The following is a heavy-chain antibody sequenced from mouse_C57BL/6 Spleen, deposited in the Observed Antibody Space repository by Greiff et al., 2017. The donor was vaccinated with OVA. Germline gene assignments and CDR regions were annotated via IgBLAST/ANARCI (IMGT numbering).Heavy chain of an antibody. CDR3: AREGYHWYFDV. Sequence: VQLQQSGAELVKPGASVKLSCKASGYTFTSYWMHWVKQRPGQGLEWIGMIHPNSGSTNYNEKFKSKATLTVDKSSSTAYMQLSSLTSEDSAVYYCAREGYHWYFDVWGTGTTVTVSS. J-gene: IGHJ1*03. CDR1: GYTFTSYW. V-gene: IGHV1-64*01. CDR2: IHPNSGST.